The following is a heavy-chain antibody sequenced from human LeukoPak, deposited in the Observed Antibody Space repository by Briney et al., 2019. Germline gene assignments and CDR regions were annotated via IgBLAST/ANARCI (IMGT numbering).Heavy chain of an antibody. D-gene: IGHD3-22*01. CDR2: INHSGST. Sequence: SGTLSLTCAVSGGSVSHSNWWTWVRQSPGKGLEWIGEINHSGSTNYNPSLKSRVTISVDTSKNQFSLKLSSVTAADTAVYYCARGSDYYDSSGYLDYWGQGTLVTVSS. V-gene: IGHV4-4*02. CDR1: GGSVSHSNW. J-gene: IGHJ4*02. CDR3: ARGSDYYDSSGYLDY.